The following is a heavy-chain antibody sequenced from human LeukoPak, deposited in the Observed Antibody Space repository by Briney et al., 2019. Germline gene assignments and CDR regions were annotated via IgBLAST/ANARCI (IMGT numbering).Heavy chain of an antibody. V-gene: IGHV1-24*01. CDR2: FAVEDGKT. Sequence: ASVKVSCKVSGYSLTDFSMHWVRQAPGKGLEWMGTFAVEDGKTIYAQKFRGRVTMTEDTSTDTAYMDLSSLRSEDTAVYYCARAGVVQPPDYWGQGTLVTVSS. J-gene: IGHJ4*02. D-gene: IGHD1-1*01. CDR1: GYSLTDFS. CDR3: ARAGVVQPPDY.